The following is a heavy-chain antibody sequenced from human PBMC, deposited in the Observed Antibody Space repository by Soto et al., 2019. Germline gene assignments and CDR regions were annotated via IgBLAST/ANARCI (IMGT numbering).Heavy chain of an antibody. CDR1: GFTFSSYA. J-gene: IGHJ6*03. D-gene: IGHD4-4*01. CDR2: ISGSGGST. V-gene: IGHV3-23*01. Sequence: PGGSLRLSCAASGFTFSSYAMSWVRQAPGKGLEWVSAISGSGGSTYYADSVKGRFTISRDNSKNTLYLQMNSLRAEDTAVYYCARSPATLHDYSNYGSSWPPRGHYYYMDVWGKGTTVTVSS. CDR3: ARSPATLHDYSNYGSSWPPRGHYYYMDV.